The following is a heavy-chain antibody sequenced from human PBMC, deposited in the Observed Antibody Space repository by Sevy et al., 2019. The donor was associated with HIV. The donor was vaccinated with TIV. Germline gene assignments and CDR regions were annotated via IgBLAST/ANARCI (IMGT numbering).Heavy chain of an antibody. J-gene: IGHJ3*02. CDR1: GGSFSGYY. CDR2: INHSGST. V-gene: IGHV4-34*01. D-gene: IGHD2-2*01. Sequence: SETLSLTCAVYGGSFSGYYWSWIRQPPGKGLEWIGEINHSGSTNYNPSLKSLVTISVDTSKNQFSLKLSSVTAADTAVYYCARHCSSTSCSHAFDIWGQGTMVTVS. CDR3: ARHCSSTSCSHAFDI.